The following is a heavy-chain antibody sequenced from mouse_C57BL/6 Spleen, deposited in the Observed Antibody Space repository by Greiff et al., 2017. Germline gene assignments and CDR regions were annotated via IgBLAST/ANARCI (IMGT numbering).Heavy chain of an antibody. CDR3: ARHGSSYDY. D-gene: IGHD1-1*01. V-gene: IGHV1-19*01. CDR1: GYTFTDYN. Sequence: EVQLQESGPELVKPGASVKMSCKASGYTFTDYNMHWVKQSHGKSLEWIGVINPYNGGTSYNQKFKGKATLTVDKSSSTAYMELNSLTSEDSAVYYCARHGSSYDYWGQGTTLTVSS. J-gene: IGHJ2*01. CDR2: INPYNGGT.